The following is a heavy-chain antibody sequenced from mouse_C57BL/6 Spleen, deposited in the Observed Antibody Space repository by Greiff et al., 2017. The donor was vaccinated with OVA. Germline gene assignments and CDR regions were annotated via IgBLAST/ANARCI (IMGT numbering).Heavy chain of an antibody. V-gene: IGHV5-4*01. CDR2: ISDGGSYT. J-gene: IGHJ3*01. D-gene: IGHD2-3*01. CDR3: ARDGEGDGYYPFAY. CDR1: GFTFSSYA. Sequence: EVHLVESGGGLVKPGGSLKLSCAASGFTFSSYAMSWVRQTPEKRLEWVATISDGGSYTYYPDNVKGRFTISRDNAKNNLYLQMSHLKSEDTAMYYCARDGEGDGYYPFAYWGQGTLVTVSA.